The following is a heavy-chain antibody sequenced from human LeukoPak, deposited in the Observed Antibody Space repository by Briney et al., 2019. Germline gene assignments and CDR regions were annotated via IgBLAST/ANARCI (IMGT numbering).Heavy chain of an antibody. CDR2: IYYSGST. J-gene: IGHJ5*02. CDR3: ARHSRILFDP. V-gene: IGHV4-39*01. CDR1: GGSISSSSYY. Sequence: KTSETLPLTCTVSGGSISSSSYYWGWIRQPPGKGLEWIGSIYYSGSTYYNPSLKSRVTISVDTSKNQFSLKLSSVTAADTAVYYCARHSRILFDPWGQGTLVTVSS. D-gene: IGHD2-2*01.